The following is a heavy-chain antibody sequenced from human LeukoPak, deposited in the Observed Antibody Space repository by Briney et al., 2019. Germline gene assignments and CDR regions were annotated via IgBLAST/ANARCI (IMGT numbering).Heavy chain of an antibody. Sequence: SETLSLTCTVSGGSISSGDYYRSWTRQPPGKGLKWIGYIYYSGSTYYNPSLKSRVTISVDTSKNQFSLKLSSVTAADKAVYYCAREGGYCSGGSCCCFDYWGQGTLVTVSS. CDR1: GGSISSGDYY. CDR3: AREGGYCSGGSCCCFDY. J-gene: IGHJ4*02. V-gene: IGHV4-30-4*01. D-gene: IGHD2-15*01. CDR2: IYYSGST.